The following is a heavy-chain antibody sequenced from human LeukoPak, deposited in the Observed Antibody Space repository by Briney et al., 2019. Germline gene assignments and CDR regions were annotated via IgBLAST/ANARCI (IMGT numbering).Heavy chain of an antibody. D-gene: IGHD5-12*01. CDR2: ISAYNGNT. CDR1: GYTFTSYG. Sequence: ASVKVSCKASGYTFTSYGISWVRQAPGQGLEWMGWISAYNGNTNYAQKLQGRVTMTTDTSTSTAYMELRSLRSDDTAVYYCAREEWLRLSYYYYGMDVWGQGTTVTVSS. J-gene: IGHJ6*02. V-gene: IGHV1-18*01. CDR3: AREEWLRLSYYYYGMDV.